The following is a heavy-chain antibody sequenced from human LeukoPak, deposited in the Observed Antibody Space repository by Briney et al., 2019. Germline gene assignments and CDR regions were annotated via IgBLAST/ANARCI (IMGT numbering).Heavy chain of an antibody. CDR3: ARGASMGGRHYFDY. J-gene: IGHJ4*02. CDR1: GGSISSYY. V-gene: IGHV4-4*09. Sequence: SETLSLTCTVSGGSISSYYWSWIRQPPGKGLEWIGYIYTSGSTNYNPSLKSRVTISVDTSKNQFSLKLSSVTAADTAVYYCARGASMGGRHYFDYWGQGTLVTVSS. CDR2: IYTSGST. D-gene: IGHD3-16*01.